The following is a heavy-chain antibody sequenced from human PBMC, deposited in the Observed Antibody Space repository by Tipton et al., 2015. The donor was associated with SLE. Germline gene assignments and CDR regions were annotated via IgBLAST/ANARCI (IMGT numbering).Heavy chain of an antibody. CDR1: GGSISSDDYY. V-gene: IGHV4-31*01. J-gene: IGHJ4*02. CDR3: ARGGVGCYDSSAH. CDR2: MSYSGST. D-gene: IGHD5-12*01. Sequence: TLSLTCTVSGGSISSDDYYWTWIRQHPGKGLEWFGHMSYSGSTYNTPSLKSQITISVDTSKNHFSLKLSSVTAADTAVYYCARGGVGCYDSSAHWGQGALVTVSS.